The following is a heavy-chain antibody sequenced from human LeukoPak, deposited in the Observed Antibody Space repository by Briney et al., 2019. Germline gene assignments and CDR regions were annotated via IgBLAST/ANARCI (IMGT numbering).Heavy chain of an antibody. J-gene: IGHJ5*02. CDR1: GGSISSTSYY. D-gene: IGHD3-10*01. V-gene: IGHV4-39*07. CDR3: ARDWGFGDSEDWFDP. CDR2: VHHTGST. Sequence: SETLSLTCIVSGGSISSTSYYWGWIRQPPGKGLEWIGSVHHTGSTYYNPSLRSRVSISVDKSTNHISLEVTSMTAADTAVYYCARDWGFGDSEDWFDPWGQGTLVTVSS.